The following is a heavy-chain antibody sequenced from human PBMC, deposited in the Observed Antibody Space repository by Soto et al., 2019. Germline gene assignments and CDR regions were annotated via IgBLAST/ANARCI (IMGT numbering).Heavy chain of an antibody. CDR2: ISYDGSNK. Sequence: GGSLRLSCAASGFTFSNYGMHWVRQAPGKGLEWVAVISYDGSNKYYADSVKGRFTISRDNSKNTLYLQMNSLRAEDTAVYYCAKDDFWSGYPIIYYYYYYIDVWGKGTTVTVSS. CDR1: GFTFSNYG. V-gene: IGHV3-30*18. D-gene: IGHD3-3*01. J-gene: IGHJ6*03. CDR3: AKDDFWSGYPIIYYYYYYIDV.